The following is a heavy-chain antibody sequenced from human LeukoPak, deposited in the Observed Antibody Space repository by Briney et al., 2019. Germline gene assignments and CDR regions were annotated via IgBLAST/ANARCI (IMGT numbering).Heavy chain of an antibody. CDR1: GYTFTGHF. CDR2: IDPNDGGT. CDR3: ARGSDSGTPRWFDP. V-gene: IGHV1-2*06. Sequence: GASVKVSCKASGYTFTGHFIQWVRQAPGQGPEWMGRIDPNDGGTNYAQKFQGRVTMTRDTSISTAYMKLSSLRSDDTAVCYCARGSDSGTPRWFDPWGQGTLVTV. J-gene: IGHJ5*02. D-gene: IGHD1-26*01.